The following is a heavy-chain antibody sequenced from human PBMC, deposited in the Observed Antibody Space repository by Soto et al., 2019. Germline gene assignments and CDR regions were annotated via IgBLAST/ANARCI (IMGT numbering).Heavy chain of an antibody. Sequence: QVHLVESGGGVVQPGRSLRLSCVVSGFTFSSHGMHWVRQAPGKGLEWVALISYDGSKKYYADSVKGRFTISRDNSENPLYLKMNRLSAEDTAVYYCAKSLGYCSGGRCYFDYWGQGTLVTVSS. CDR2: ISYDGSKK. CDR3: AKSLGYCSGGRCYFDY. J-gene: IGHJ4*02. CDR1: GFTFSSHG. V-gene: IGHV3-30*18. D-gene: IGHD2-15*01.